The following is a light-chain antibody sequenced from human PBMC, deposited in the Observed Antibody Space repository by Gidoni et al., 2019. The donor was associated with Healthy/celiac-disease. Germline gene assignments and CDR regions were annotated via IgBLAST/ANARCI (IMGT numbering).Light chain of an antibody. V-gene: IGLV3-1*01. CDR3: QAWDSSTGV. CDR2: QDS. Sequence: QPPSVSVSPGQTASITCSGDKLGDKYACWYQQKPGQSPVLVIYQDSKRPSGIPERFSGSNSGNTATLTISGTQAMDEADYYCQAWDSSTGVFGGGTKLTVL. J-gene: IGLJ3*02. CDR1: KLGDKY.